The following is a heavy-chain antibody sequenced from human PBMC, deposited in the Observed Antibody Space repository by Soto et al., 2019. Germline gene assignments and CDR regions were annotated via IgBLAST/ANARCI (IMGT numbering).Heavy chain of an antibody. J-gene: IGHJ3*02. CDR1: CASISSSY. Sequence: SETLSLTCTVSCASISSSYWSWIRQSPGKGLEWIGYVYYSGGTNYNPSLKSRVTISVDTSKNQFSLKLSSVTAADTAVYYCARGYYDSRGQSNTFDIWGQGTMVTVSS. D-gene: IGHD3-22*01. CDR2: VYYSGGT. V-gene: IGHV4-59*01. CDR3: ARGYYDSRGQSNTFDI.